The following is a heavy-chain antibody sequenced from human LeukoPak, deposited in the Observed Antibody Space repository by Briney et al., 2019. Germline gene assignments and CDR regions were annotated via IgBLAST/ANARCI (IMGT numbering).Heavy chain of an antibody. CDR1: GGSISNTNW. CDR2: VNLQGST. Sequence: SETLSLTCGVSGGSISNTNWWTWFRQPPGKGLEWIGEVNLQGSTNYNPSLKSRVAISVDQSENHISLKLTSVTAADTAVYYCAREGGPYRPLDYSGQGTLVTVAS. CDR3: AREGGPYRPLDY. V-gene: IGHV4-4*02. J-gene: IGHJ4*02.